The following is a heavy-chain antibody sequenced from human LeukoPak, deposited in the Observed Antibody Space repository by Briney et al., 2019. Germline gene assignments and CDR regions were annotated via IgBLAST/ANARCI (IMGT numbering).Heavy chain of an antibody. V-gene: IGHV3-48*03. Sequence: PGGSLRLSCAASGFTFSSYEMNWVRQAPGKGLEWVSYISSSGSTIYYADSVKGRFTISRDNAKNSLYLQMNSLRAEDTAVYYCARDSFITMVRGVIAPGDGGFDYWGQGTLVTVSS. CDR3: ARDSFITMVRGVIAPGDGGFDY. CDR1: GFTFSSYE. D-gene: IGHD3-10*01. J-gene: IGHJ4*02. CDR2: ISSSGSTI.